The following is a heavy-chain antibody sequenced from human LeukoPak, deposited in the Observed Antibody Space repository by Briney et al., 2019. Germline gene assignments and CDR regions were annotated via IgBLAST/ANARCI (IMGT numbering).Heavy chain of an antibody. CDR1: VYTLIYYY. Sequence: SVTDSCKASVYTLIYYYLHWVREAPGQGREWVGILNPRDGSQTFAQKFQGRVTVTTDTSTSTVYLELSSLRSDDTAVYYCARAGYYDVSGDRLYYLENWGQGTPVTVSS. V-gene: IGHV1-46*01. J-gene: IGHJ4*02. CDR3: ARAGYYDVSGDRLYYLEN. CDR2: LNPRDGSQ. D-gene: IGHD3-16*01.